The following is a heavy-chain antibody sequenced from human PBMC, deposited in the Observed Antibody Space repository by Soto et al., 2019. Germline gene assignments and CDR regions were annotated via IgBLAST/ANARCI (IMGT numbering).Heavy chain of an antibody. D-gene: IGHD6-13*01. V-gene: IGHV3-48*02. CDR2: ISISSRTI. J-gene: IGHJ5*02. CDR1: GFTFRSYS. CDR3: ARDNGIAGSFDP. Sequence: EMQLVESGGGLVQPGGSLRLSCAASGFTFRSYSMNWVRQAPGKGLEWVSYISISSRTIYYADSVKGRFTISRDDAKNSLYLQMNSLRDEETSVYYCARDNGIAGSFDPWGQGTLVTVSS.